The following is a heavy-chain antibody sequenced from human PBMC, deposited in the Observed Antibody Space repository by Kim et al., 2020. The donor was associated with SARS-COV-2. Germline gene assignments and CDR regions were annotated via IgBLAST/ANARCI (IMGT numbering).Heavy chain of an antibody. Sequence: SETLSLTCTVSGGSISSYYWSWIRQPPGKGLEWIGYIYSSGSTNYNPSLKSRVTISVDTSKNQFSLKLSSVTAADTAVYYCASSIDYYDSSGPGYWGQGTLVTVSS. CDR2: IYSSGST. D-gene: IGHD3-22*01. V-gene: IGHV4-59*08. CDR3: ASSIDYYDSSGPGY. J-gene: IGHJ4*02. CDR1: GGSISSYY.